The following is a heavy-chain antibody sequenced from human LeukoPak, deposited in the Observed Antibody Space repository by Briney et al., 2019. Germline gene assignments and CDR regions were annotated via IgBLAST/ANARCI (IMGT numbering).Heavy chain of an antibody. CDR3: AREGSSGSRFDY. Sequence: ASVKVSCKASGGTFSSYAISWVRQAPGQGLEWMGWINPNSGGTNYAQKFQGWVTMTRDTSISTAYMELSRLRSDDTAVYYCAREGSSGSRFDYWGQGTLVTVSS. CDR1: GGTFSSYA. J-gene: IGHJ4*02. CDR2: INPNSGGT. V-gene: IGHV1-2*04. D-gene: IGHD1-26*01.